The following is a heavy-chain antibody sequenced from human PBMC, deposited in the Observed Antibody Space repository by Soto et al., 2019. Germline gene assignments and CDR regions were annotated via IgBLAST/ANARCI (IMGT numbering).Heavy chain of an antibody. Sequence: QVQLVQSGAEVENPGASVKVSCKASGYTFSNFGINWVRQAPGQGLEWMGWITPYNGNANYAQKYQDRLTVTTDTSTNTAYLELRSRRSDDTAVYFCARARMYSGAYHDYWGQGTLVTVSS. CDR3: ARARMYSGAYHDY. D-gene: IGHD1-26*01. CDR1: GYTFSNFG. J-gene: IGHJ4*02. V-gene: IGHV1-18*04. CDR2: ITPYNGNA.